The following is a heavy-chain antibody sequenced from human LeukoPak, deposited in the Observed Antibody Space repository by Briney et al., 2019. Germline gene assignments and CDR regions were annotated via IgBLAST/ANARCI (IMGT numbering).Heavy chain of an antibody. CDR2: IYHSGST. J-gene: IGHJ4*02. CDR1: GGSISSNH. D-gene: IGHD4-23*01. CDR3: ASHDYGGNSALRC. Sequence: SETLSLTCTVTGGSISSNHWSWIRQPPGKGLEWLGSIYHSGSTYYNPSLKSRVPISVDTSKNQFSLKRSSVTAADTAVYYWASHDYGGNSALRCWGQGTLVTVSS. V-gene: IGHV4-59*08.